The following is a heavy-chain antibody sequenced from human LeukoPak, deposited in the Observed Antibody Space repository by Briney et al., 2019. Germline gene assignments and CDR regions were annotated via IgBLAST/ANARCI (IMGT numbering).Heavy chain of an antibody. V-gene: IGHV4-59*01. D-gene: IGHD2-2*01. Sequence: SETLSLTCAVSGGSISSYYWSWIRQPPGKGLEWIGYIYYSGSTNYNPSLKSRVTISVDTSKNQFSLKLSSVTAADTAVYYCARAVVPAAPDYWGQGTLVTVSS. CDR2: IYYSGST. CDR3: ARAVVPAAPDY. J-gene: IGHJ4*02. CDR1: GGSISSYY.